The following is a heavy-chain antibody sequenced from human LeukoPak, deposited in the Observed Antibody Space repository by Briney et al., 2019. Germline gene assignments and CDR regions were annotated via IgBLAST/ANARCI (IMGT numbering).Heavy chain of an antibody. D-gene: IGHD4-17*01. J-gene: IGHJ4*02. CDR1: GFTFTSYG. CDR2: IWADGSTA. Sequence: GGSLRLSCAASGFTFTSYGIHWVRQAPGKGLEWVAVIWADGSTAYYADSVKGRFTISRDNSKNTLYLQMNSLRAEDTAVYYCARAGDPFDYWGQGTLVTVSS. CDR3: ARAGDPFDY. V-gene: IGHV3-33*01.